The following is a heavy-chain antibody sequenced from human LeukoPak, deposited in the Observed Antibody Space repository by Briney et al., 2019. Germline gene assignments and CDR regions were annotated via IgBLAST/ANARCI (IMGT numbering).Heavy chain of an antibody. CDR1: GFTFRNYA. CDR3: ANYAGVDDVEDRFEL. V-gene: IGHV3-23*01. D-gene: IGHD3-16*01. CDR2: ISSRDSTT. Sequence: PGGSLRLSCAASGFTFRNYAMSWVRQAPGKGLEWVSGISSRDSTTHYADSVQGRFTISRDNSRNTLDLQMNNLRAEDTAIYYCANYAGVDDVEDRFELWGEGTLVTVSS. J-gene: IGHJ4*02.